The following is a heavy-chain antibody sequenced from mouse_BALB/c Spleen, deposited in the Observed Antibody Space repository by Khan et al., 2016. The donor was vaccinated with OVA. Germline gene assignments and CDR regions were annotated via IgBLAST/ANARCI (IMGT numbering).Heavy chain of an antibody. V-gene: IGHV5-9-3*01. J-gene: IGHJ3*01. CDR1: GFTFSTYA. CDR2: ISSDGDYT. D-gene: IGHD2-1*01. CDR3: ARSPYGNFAY. Sequence: EVELVESGGGLVKPGGSLKLSCAVSGFTFSTYAMSWVRQTPGKRLEWVATISSDGDYTYYPDNVTGRFTISRDNAKNTLYLQMSSLRSEDTAMYYCARSPYGNFAYWGQGTLVTVSA.